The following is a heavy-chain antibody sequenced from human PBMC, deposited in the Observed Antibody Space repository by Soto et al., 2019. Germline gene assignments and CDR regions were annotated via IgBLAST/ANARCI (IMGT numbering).Heavy chain of an antibody. J-gene: IGHJ4*02. CDR3: ARRLTKTVSALGY. CDR1: GFSFTSFA. V-gene: IGHV3-30*09. D-gene: IGHD2-8*01. Sequence: PGGSLRLFCSASGFSFTSFAIHWFREAPGKGLEWVAVISENGVNKYSAESVRGRFVISRDNSKNTVELEMNSLRPEDTAIYFCARRLTKTVSALGYWGQGTLVTVSS. CDR2: ISENGVNK.